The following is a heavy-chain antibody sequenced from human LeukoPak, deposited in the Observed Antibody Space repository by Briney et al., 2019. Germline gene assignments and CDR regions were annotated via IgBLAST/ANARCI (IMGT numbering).Heavy chain of an antibody. CDR3: ARDNTGDAFDI. J-gene: IGHJ3*02. D-gene: IGHD2/OR15-2a*01. CDR2: ISGSDGST. V-gene: IGHV3-23*01. CDR1: GFTFSKYA. Sequence: GGSLRLSCAASGFTFSKYAMSWVRQAPVKGLEWVSGISGSDGSTYYADSVKGRFTISRDNSKNTLYLQMNSLRAEDTAVYYCARDNTGDAFDIWGQGTMVTVSS.